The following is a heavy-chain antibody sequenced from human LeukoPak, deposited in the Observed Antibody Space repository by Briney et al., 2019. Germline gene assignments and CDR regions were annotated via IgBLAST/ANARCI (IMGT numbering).Heavy chain of an antibody. V-gene: IGHV4-39*01. CDR3: ARLGRGYSQGGFDY. CDR2: IYYSGST. Sequence: TPSETLSLTCTVSGGSISSSSYYWGWLRQPRGKGLEWIVSIYYSGSTYYNPSLKSRVTISVDTSKNQFSLKLSSVTAADTAVYYCARLGRGYSQGGFDYWGQGTLVTVSS. D-gene: IGHD5-18*01. J-gene: IGHJ4*02. CDR1: GGSISSSSYY.